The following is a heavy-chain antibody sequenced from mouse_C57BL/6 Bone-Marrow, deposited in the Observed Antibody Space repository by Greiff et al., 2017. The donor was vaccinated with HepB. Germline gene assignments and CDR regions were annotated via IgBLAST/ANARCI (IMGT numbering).Heavy chain of an antibody. CDR3: ARVEDPKNAMDY. CDR1: GYTFTSYW. CDR2: IHPNSGST. J-gene: IGHJ4*01. V-gene: IGHV1-64*01. Sequence: QVQLQQPGAELVKPGASVKLSCKASGYTFTSYWMHWVKQRPGQGLEWIGMIHPNSGSTNYNEKFKSKATLTVDKSSSTAYMQLSSLTSEDSAVYYVARVEDPKNAMDYWGQGTSVTVSS.